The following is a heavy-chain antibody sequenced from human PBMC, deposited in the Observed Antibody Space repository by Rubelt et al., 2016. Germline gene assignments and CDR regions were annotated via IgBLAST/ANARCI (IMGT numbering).Heavy chain of an antibody. CDR3: ARSDTTMHFDY. D-gene: IGHD5-18*01. CDR1: GYTFTSYY. CDR2: INPSGGST. J-gene: IGHJ4*02. V-gene: IGHV1-46*01. Sequence: QVQLVQSGAEVKKPGASVKVSCKASGYTFTSYYIHWVRQAPGQGLEWMGIINPSGGSTSYALKFQGRITMTRDTSTSTVYMELSSLRSEETAVYYCARSDTTMHFDYWGQGTLVTVSS.